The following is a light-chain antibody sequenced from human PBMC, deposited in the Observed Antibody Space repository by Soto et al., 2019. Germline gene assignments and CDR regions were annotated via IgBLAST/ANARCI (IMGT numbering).Light chain of an antibody. V-gene: IGKV3-11*01. CDR2: DAS. CDR3: QQRTTWPLT. Sequence: EIVLTQSPATLSLSPVERATLSCRASQSVSSYLAWYQQKPGQAPRLLIYDASNRATGIPARFSGSGYGTDFTHTISSIEPEAFAVYYCQQRTTWPLTFGGGTKV. J-gene: IGKJ4*01. CDR1: QSVSSY.